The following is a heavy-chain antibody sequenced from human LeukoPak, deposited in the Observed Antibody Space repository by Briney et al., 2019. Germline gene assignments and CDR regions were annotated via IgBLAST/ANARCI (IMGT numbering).Heavy chain of an antibody. CDR2: ISWNSGSI. V-gene: IGHV3-9*01. CDR1: GFTLSTYS. D-gene: IGHD1-26*01. CDR3: AKDIGSVGATDFDY. J-gene: IGHJ4*02. Sequence: PGGSLRLSCAASGFTLSTYSMNWVRQAPGKGLEWVSGISWNSGSIGYADSVKGRFTISRDNAKNSLYLQMNSLRAEDTALYYCAKDIGSVGATDFDYWGQGTLVTVSS.